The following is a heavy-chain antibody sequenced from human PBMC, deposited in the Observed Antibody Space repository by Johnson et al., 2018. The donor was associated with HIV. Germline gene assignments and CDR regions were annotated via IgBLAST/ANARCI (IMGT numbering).Heavy chain of an antibody. CDR1: GFTFSSNW. J-gene: IGHJ3*02. CDR2: INSVGSFT. CDR3: ARSGAFDI. V-gene: IGHV3-74*01. D-gene: IGHD3-10*01. Sequence: VQLVESGGGLVQPGGSLRLSCAASGFTFSSNWMHWVRHAPGKGLVWVSRINSVGSFTTYADSVKGRFTIYRDNAKNTLYLQMNSLTAEDTAVYYCARSGAFDIWGQGTMVTVSS.